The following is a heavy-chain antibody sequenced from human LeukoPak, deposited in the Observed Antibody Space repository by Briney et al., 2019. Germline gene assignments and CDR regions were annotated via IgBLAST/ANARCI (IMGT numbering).Heavy chain of an antibody. D-gene: IGHD6-6*01. CDR1: GYTFTTYW. CDR2: VYPGDSDT. J-gene: IGHJ4*02. CDR3: ARPTSGGYDSSFDY. Sequence: GESLKISCKGSGYTFTTYWIGWVRQMPGKGLEWMGIVYPGDSDTRYSPSFQSQVTLSADKSTNTAYLQWSSLKASDTALYYCARPTSGGYDSSFDYWGQGTLVTVSS. V-gene: IGHV5-51*01.